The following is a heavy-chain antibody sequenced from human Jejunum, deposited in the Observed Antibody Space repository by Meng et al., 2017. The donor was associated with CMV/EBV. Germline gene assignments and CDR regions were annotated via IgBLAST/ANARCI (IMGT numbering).Heavy chain of an antibody. CDR1: FGGDG. D-gene: IGHD1/OR15-1a*01. Sequence: FGGDGMQWVRQAPGKGLEWVAVKWYDGTNKYHAESVKDRFTISRDNSKNTLYLQMNSLRDEDTAVYYCAKEMATTTTTGYYGMDVWGQGTTVTVSS. V-gene: IGHV3-33*06. J-gene: IGHJ6*02. CDR2: KWYDGTNK. CDR3: AKEMATTTTTGYYGMDV.